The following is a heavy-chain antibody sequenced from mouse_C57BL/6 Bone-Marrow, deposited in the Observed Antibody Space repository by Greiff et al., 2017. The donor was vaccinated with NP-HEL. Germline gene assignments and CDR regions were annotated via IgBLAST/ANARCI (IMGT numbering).Heavy chain of an antibody. CDR2: IWSGGST. J-gene: IGHJ2*01. CDR1: GFSLTSYG. Sequence: VKLQESGPGLVQPSQSLSITCTVSGFSLTSYGVHWVRQSPGKGLEWLGVIWSGGSTDYHAAFISRLIISKDNSNSKVFFKMNSLQAADTAVYYGARKGGSGYFDYWGKGTTLTVSS. V-gene: IGHV2-2*01. CDR3: ARKGGSGYFDY.